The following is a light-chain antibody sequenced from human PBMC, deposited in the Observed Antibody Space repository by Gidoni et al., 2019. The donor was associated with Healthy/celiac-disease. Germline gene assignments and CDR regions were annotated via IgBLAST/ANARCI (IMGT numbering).Light chain of an antibody. CDR3: NSRDSSGNVV. V-gene: IGLV3-19*01. CDR1: SLRSDY. CDR2: GKN. Sequence: SSEMTHDPAVSVALGQTVRITCQGDSLRSDYASWYQQKPGQAPVLVIYGKNNRSSGIPDRFSGSSSGNTASLTITVAQAEDEADYYCNSRDSSGNVVFGGGTKLTVL. J-gene: IGLJ2*01.